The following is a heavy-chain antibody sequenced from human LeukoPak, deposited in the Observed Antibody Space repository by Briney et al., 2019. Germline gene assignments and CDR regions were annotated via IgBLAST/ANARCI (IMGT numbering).Heavy chain of an antibody. Sequence: GGSLRLSCAASGFTFSSYSLNWVRQAPGKGLVWVSRIDPDGNTDYADSVKGRFTVSRDNAKNTLYLQMNSLRAEDTAVYRCARDVRGPRDFWGQGTLVTVSS. CDR2: IDPDGNT. J-gene: IGHJ4*02. V-gene: IGHV3-74*01. D-gene: IGHD2/OR15-2a*01. CDR3: ARDVRGPRDF. CDR1: GFTFSSYS.